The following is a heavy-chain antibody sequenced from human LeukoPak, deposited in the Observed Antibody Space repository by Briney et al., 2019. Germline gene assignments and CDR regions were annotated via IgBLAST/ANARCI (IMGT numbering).Heavy chain of an antibody. V-gene: IGHV4-39*01. CDR1: GGSVSSSSYH. Sequence: SEPLSLTCTVSGGSVSSSSYHWGWIRQPPGKGLEWIGSVFYSGSTYYNPSLKSRVTISVDTSKNQFSLKLSSVTAADTAVYHCARRISGYDILTGYYPSYYFDYWGQGTLVTVSS. D-gene: IGHD3-9*01. J-gene: IGHJ4*02. CDR3: ARRISGYDILTGYYPSYYFDY. CDR2: VFYSGST.